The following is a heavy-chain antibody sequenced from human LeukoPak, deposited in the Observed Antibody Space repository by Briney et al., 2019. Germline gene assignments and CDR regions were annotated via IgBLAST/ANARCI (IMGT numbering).Heavy chain of an antibody. V-gene: IGHV4-59*01. D-gene: IGHD3-3*01. CDR3: AREGPYDMAGFDY. CDR2: IYYSGST. CDR1: GGSISSYY. J-gene: IGHJ4*02. Sequence: PSETLSLTCTVSGGSISSYYWSWIRQPPGKGLEWIGYIYYSGSTNYNPSLKSRVTISVDTSKNQFSLKLSSVTAADTAVYYCAREGPYDMAGFDYWGQGTLVTVSS.